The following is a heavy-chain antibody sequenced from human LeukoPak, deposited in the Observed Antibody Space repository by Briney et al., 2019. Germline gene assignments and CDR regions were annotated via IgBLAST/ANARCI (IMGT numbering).Heavy chain of an antibody. V-gene: IGHV4-61*01. CDR3: ARQSISGSSLSYFDY. J-gene: IGHJ4*02. D-gene: IGHD3-22*01. CDR1: GGSVSSGHYY. CDR2: IYDSGST. Sequence: SETLSLTCTVSGGSVSSGHYYWSWIRQPPGKGLEWIGNIYDSGSTNYNPSLKSRVTISVDTSKNQCSLKLSSVTAADTAVYYCARQSISGSSLSYFDYWGQGTLVNVSS.